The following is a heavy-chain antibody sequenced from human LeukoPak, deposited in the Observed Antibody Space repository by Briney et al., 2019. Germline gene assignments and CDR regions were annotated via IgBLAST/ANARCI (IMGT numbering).Heavy chain of an antibody. CDR2: IYYSGST. D-gene: IGHD3-3*01. CDR1: GGSISSYY. CDR3: ARGFSNWFDP. J-gene: IGHJ5*02. V-gene: IGHV4-59*01. Sequence: PSETLSLTCTVSGGSISSYYWSWLRQPPGKGLEWIGYIYYSGSTNYNPSLKSRVTISVDTSKNQFSLKLSSVTAADTAVYYCARGFSNWFDPWGQGTLVTVSS.